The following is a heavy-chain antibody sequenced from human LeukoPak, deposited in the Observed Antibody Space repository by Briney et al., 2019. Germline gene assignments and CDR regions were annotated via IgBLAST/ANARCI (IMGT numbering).Heavy chain of an antibody. CDR1: GFSFSSYA. J-gene: IGHJ3*02. V-gene: IGHV3-9*01. Sequence: PGGSLRLSCAASGFSFSSYAMHWVRQAPGKGLEWVSGISWNSGSIGYADSVKGRFTISRDNAKNSLYLQMNSLRAEDTALYYCAKVAGITMIVEGAFDIWGQGTMVTVSS. CDR3: AKVAGITMIVEGAFDI. D-gene: IGHD3-22*01. CDR2: ISWNSGSI.